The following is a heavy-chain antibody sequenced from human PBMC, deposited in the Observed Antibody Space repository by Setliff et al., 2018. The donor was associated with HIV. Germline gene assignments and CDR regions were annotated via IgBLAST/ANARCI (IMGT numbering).Heavy chain of an antibody. D-gene: IGHD5-12*01. J-gene: IGHJ4*02. V-gene: IGHV1-69*13. CDR2: IIPIFGTP. Sequence: SVKVSCKASGGTFSNYAISWVRQAPGQGLEWMGQIIPIFGTPIYAQNFQGRVTITADDSTNTAYMDLSSLRSEDTAVYYCSIDVIGGWLRPMPDYWGPGTLVTVSS. CDR3: SIDVIGGWLRPMPDY. CDR1: GGTFSNYA.